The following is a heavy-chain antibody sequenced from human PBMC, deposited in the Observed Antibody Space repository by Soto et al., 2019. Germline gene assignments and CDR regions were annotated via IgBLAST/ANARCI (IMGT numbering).Heavy chain of an antibody. CDR1: GDSITSTSYN. CDR2: IFYGGST. V-gene: IGHV4-39*01. Sequence: QLQLQESGPGLLKPSETLSLTCAVSGDSITSTSYNWGWIRQPPGKGLEWIGSIFYGGSTYYIPSLKSRITIFVDTSKNQFSLNLSSVTAADTAVYYCAGDGNYGLSYFDVWGRGTLITVSS. CDR3: AGDGNYGLSYFDV. J-gene: IGHJ2*01. D-gene: IGHD1-7*01.